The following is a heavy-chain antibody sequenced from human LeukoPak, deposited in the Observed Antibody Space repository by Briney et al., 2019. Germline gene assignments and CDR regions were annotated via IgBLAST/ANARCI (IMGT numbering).Heavy chain of an antibody. CDR1: GFNFDDYG. CDR2: INWHGGST. J-gene: IGHJ4*02. D-gene: IGHD5-18*01. V-gene: IGHV3-20*04. Sequence: RGSLRLSCAASGFNFDDYGMSWVRQVPGKGLEWVSVINWHGGSTAYADSVTGRSTIYRKNAGNSLYIRMNYLRTEDTDLYYCAKVDNYGYSDFDYWGQGTQVTVSS. CDR3: AKVDNYGYSDFDY.